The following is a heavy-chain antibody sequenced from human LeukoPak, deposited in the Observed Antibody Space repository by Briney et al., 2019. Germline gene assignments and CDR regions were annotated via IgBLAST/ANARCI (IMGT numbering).Heavy chain of an antibody. Sequence: ASVKVSCKASGYTFTKYGISWVRQAPGQGLEWMGWISAYNGNTQYAQKFQGRVTMTIDTSTITAHMEMRSLRSDDTAVYYCARDGYYDTRGNFDYWGQGTLVTVSS. J-gene: IGHJ4*02. CDR2: ISAYNGNT. D-gene: IGHD3-22*01. CDR3: ARDGYYDTRGNFDY. V-gene: IGHV1-18*01. CDR1: GYTFTKYG.